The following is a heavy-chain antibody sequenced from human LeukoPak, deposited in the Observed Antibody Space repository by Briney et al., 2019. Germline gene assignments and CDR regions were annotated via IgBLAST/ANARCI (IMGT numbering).Heavy chain of an antibody. CDR2: ICSSGSA. CDR1: GGSISSGVYC. Sequence: SETLSLTCTVSGGSISSGVYCWSWIRQRPGEGLQWIGYICSSGSAYYNASLKSRVSMSTDTSNNQFSLKLNSVTAADTAVYYCARGARSSSSWRLGNWFDPWGQGTLVTVSS. J-gene: IGHJ5*02. CDR3: ARGARSSSSWRLGNWFDP. V-gene: IGHV4-31*03. D-gene: IGHD6-13*01.